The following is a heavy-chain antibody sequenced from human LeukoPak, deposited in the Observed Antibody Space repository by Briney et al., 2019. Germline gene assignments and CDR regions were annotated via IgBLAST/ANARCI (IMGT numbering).Heavy chain of an antibody. CDR1: GFTFSTYW. Sequence: PGGSLRLSCAASGFTFSTYWMTWVRQAPGKGPEWVAIIKPDGSEKYYVDSVKGRFTISRDNAENSLFLQMNGLRPEDTAVFYCARGQYTDGLSYWGRGTLVTVSS. D-gene: IGHD5-24*01. CDR3: ARGQYTDGLSY. CDR2: IKPDGSEK. J-gene: IGHJ4*02. V-gene: IGHV3-7*03.